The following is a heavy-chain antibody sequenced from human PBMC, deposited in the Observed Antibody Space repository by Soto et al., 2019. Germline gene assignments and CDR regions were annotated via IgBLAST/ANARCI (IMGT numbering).Heavy chain of an antibody. CDR2: IKSKTDGGTT. Sequence: GGSLRLSCAASGFTFSNAWMSWVRQAPGKGLEWVGRIKSKTDGGTTDYAAPVKGRFTISRDDSKNTLYLQMNSLKTEDTAVYYCTVQEGYYDSSGYYPPPDYWGQGTLVTVSS. CDR3: TVQEGYYDSSGYYPPPDY. D-gene: IGHD3-22*01. J-gene: IGHJ4*02. V-gene: IGHV3-15*01. CDR1: GFTFSNAW.